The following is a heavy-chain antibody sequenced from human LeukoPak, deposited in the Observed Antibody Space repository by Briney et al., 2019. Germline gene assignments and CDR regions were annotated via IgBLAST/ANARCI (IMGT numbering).Heavy chain of an antibody. CDR3: ARGGLDWFDP. J-gene: IGHJ5*02. V-gene: IGHV4-59*01. CDR2: IYYSGST. CDR1: GGSISSYY. Sequence: SSETLSLTCTVSGGSISSYYWSWIRQPPGKGLEWIGYIYYSGSTNYNPSLKSRVTISVDTSKNQFSLKLSSVTAADTAAYYCARGGLDWFDPWGQGTLVTVSS.